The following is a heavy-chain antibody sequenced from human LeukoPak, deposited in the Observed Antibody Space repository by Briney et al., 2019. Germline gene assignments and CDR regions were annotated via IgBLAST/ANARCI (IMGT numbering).Heavy chain of an antibody. CDR3: ARGGWRSSSSDDADYYYYYYMDV. J-gene: IGHJ6*03. CDR1: GGSISSDY. Sequence: PSETLSLTCTVSGGSISSDYWSWIRQPAGKGLEWIGRIYTSGTTNYNPSLKSRVTMSVDTSKNQFSLKLSSVTAADTAVYYCARGGWRSSSSDDADYYYYYYMDVWGKGTTVTISS. V-gene: IGHV4-4*07. CDR2: IYTSGTT. D-gene: IGHD6-6*01.